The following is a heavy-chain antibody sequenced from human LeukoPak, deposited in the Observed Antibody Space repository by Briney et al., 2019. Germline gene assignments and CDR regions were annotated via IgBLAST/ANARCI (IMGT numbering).Heavy chain of an antibody. CDR1: GGSVSSGSYY. Sequence: SETLSLTCTVSGGSVSSGSYYWSWVRQPPGKGLEWVGYMYYTGSSTYNPSLKSRVAISLDTPKNQFSLKLRAVTAADTAVYYCAMARCGRDCYWVGKNWGKGTLVTVS. D-gene: IGHD2-21*02. CDR3: AMARCGRDCYWVGKN. V-gene: IGHV4-61*01. J-gene: IGHJ4*02. CDR2: MYYTGSS.